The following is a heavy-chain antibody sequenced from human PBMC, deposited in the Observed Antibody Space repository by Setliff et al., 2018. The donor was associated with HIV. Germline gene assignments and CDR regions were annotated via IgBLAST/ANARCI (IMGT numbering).Heavy chain of an antibody. V-gene: IGHV4-4*02. Sequence: SETLSLTCAASGGSISSNNWRSWVRQAPGERLEWIGEIHHSGSTNYYPFCWSRAIISMDKPRSYFSLRLTSVTAADTAIYFCVRNSGWALGSWGQGILVTVSS. D-gene: IGHD3-16*01. CDR3: VRNSGWALGS. CDR1: GGSISSNNW. CDR2: IHHSGST. J-gene: IGHJ4*02.